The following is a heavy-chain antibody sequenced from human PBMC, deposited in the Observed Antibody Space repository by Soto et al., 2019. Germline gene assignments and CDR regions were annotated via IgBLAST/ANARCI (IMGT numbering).Heavy chain of an antibody. Sequence: GGSLRLSCAASGFTFSSYSMNWVRQAPGKGLEWVSSISSSSSYIYYADSVKGRFTISRDNAKNSLYLQMNSLRAEDTAVYYCARDPGYSSGWLDAFDIWGQGTMVTVS. D-gene: IGHD6-19*01. CDR3: ARDPGYSSGWLDAFDI. V-gene: IGHV3-21*01. CDR1: GFTFSSYS. J-gene: IGHJ3*02. CDR2: ISSSSSYI.